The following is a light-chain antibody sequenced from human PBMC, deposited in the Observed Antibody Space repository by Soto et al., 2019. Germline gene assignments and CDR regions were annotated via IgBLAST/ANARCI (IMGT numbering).Light chain of an antibody. CDR3: ASWDDSLSGVV. V-gene: IGLV1-47*01. CDR1: NSNVGSYY. J-gene: IGLJ2*01. Sequence: QSVLTQPPSASGTPGQRVTSSCSGSNSNVGSYYVYWYQQLPGTAPKLLIYRANQRPSGVPDRFSGSKSGTSASLAISGLRSEDEADYYCASWDDSLSGVVFGGGTKVTVL. CDR2: RAN.